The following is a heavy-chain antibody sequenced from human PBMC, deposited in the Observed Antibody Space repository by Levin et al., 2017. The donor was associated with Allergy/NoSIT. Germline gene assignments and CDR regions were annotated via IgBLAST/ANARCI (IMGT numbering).Heavy chain of an antibody. D-gene: IGHD2-2*01. CDR3: ARAYCSSTSCCYDY. CDR2: ISSNGGST. J-gene: IGHJ4*02. Sequence: RTGGSLRLSCAASGFTFSTYAMHWVRQAPGKGLEYVSAISSNGGSTYYANSVKGRFTISRDNSKNTLYLQMGSLRAEDMAVYYCARAYCSSTSCCYDYWGQGTLVTVSS. CDR1: GFTFSTYA. V-gene: IGHV3-64*01.